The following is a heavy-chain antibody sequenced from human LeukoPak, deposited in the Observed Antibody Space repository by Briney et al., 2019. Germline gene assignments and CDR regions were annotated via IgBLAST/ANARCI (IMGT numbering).Heavy chain of an antibody. CDR1: GFTFSSYA. V-gene: IGHV3-23*01. Sequence: GGPLRLSCAASGFTFSSYAMSWVRQAPGKGLEWVSSISGSGGSTNYADSVKGRFTISRDNSKSTLYLQMNSLRAEDTAVYYCAKDALATATRYFQHWGQGTLVTVSS. J-gene: IGHJ1*01. CDR2: ISGSGGST. CDR3: AKDALATATRYFQH. D-gene: IGHD5-12*01.